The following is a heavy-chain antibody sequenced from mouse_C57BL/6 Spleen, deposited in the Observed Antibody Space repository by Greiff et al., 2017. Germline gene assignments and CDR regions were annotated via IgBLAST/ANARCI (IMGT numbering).Heavy chain of an antibody. CDR2: ISSGSSTI. J-gene: IGHJ4*01. CDR3: ADGGRSLLYYYAMDY. Sequence: EVQLVESGGGLVKPGGSLKLSCAASGFTFSDYGMHWVRQAPEKGLEWVAYISSGSSTIYYADTVEGRFTISRDNAKNTLFLQMTSLRSEDTAMYYCADGGRSLLYYYAMDYWGQGTSVTVSS. D-gene: IGHD1-1*02. CDR1: GFTFSDYG. V-gene: IGHV5-17*01.